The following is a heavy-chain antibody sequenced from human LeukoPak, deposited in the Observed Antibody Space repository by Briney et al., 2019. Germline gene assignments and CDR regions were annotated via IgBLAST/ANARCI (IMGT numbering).Heavy chain of an antibody. CDR3: AGSENYYDSSGYYRISFDY. D-gene: IGHD3-22*01. CDR1: GGSFSGYY. Sequence: SETLSLTCAVYGGSFSGYYWSWIRQPPGKGLEWIGEIKHIGSTNYNPSLKSRVTISVDTSKNQFSLKLSSVTAADTAVYYCAGSENYYDSSGYYRISFDYWGRGTLVTVSS. CDR2: IKHIGST. J-gene: IGHJ4*02. V-gene: IGHV4-34*01.